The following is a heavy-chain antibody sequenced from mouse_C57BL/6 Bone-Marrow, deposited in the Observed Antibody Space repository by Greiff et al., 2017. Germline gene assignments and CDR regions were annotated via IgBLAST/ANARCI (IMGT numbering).Heavy chain of an antibody. CDR3: ARGGYDAWFAY. CDR1: GYAFSSSW. V-gene: IGHV1-82*01. CDR2: IYPGDGDT. Sequence: QVQLQQSGPELVKPGASVKISCKASGYAFSSSWMNWVKQRPGKGLEWIGRIYPGDGDTNSNGKFKGKATLTADKSSSTAYMQLSSLTSEDSAVYFCARGGYDAWFAYWGQGTLVTVSA. J-gene: IGHJ3*01. D-gene: IGHD2-2*01.